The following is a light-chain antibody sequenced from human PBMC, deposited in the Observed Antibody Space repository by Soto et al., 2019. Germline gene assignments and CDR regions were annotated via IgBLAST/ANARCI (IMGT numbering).Light chain of an antibody. CDR2: EVT. CDR3: SSYTNINTRACV. Sequence: QSALTQPASVSLSPGQSITTSCTGTSGDIGSYNRVSWYQQHPGKAPKLIIYEVTDRPSGVSNRFSGSKSGNTASLTISGLQAEDEAEYYCSSYTNINTRACVFGTGTK. V-gene: IGLV2-14*01. CDR1: SGDIGSYNR. J-gene: IGLJ1*01.